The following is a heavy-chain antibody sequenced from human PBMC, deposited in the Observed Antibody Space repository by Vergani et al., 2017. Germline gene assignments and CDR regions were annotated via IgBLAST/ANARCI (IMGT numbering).Heavy chain of an antibody. CDR1: GGTFSSYA. Sequence: QVQLVQSGAEVKKPGASVKVSCKASGGTFSSYAISWVRQAPGQGLEWMGRIIPILGIANYAQEFQGRVTITADQSTRTAYMELSSLRSEDTAVYYCARGGGYSYGYVDYWGQGTLVTVSS. CDR2: IIPILGIA. D-gene: IGHD5-18*01. CDR3: ARGGGYSYGYVDY. V-gene: IGHV1-69*04. J-gene: IGHJ4*02.